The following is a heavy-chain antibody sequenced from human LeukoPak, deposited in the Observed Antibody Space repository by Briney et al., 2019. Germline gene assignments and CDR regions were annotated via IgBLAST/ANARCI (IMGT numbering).Heavy chain of an antibody. CDR3: ASFGAAGTYYFDY. V-gene: IGHV4-39*07. D-gene: IGHD6-19*01. Sequence: SETLSLTCTVSGGSISSSSYYWGWIRQPPGKGLEWIGSIYYSGSTYYNPSLKSRVTISVDTSKNQFSLKLGSVTAADTAVYYCASFGAAGTYYFDYWGQGTLVTVSS. CDR1: GGSISSSSYY. CDR2: IYYSGST. J-gene: IGHJ4*02.